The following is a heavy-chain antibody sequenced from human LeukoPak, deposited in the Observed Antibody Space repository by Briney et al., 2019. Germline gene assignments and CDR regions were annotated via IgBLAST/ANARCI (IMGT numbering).Heavy chain of an antibody. V-gene: IGHV4-38-2*02. Sequence: KASETLSLTCTVSGYSIRSGDYWGWIRQPPGKGLEWIGNIYHSGSTYYNPSLKSRVIISVDTSKNHFSLKLSSVTAADTAVYYCARAPNYDFWSGYLDYWGQGTLVTVSS. CDR3: ARAPNYDFWSGYLDY. CDR1: GYSIRSGDY. CDR2: IYHSGST. D-gene: IGHD3-3*01. J-gene: IGHJ4*02.